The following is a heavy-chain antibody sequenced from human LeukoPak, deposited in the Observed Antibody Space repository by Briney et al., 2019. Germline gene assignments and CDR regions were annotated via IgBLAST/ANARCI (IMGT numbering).Heavy chain of an antibody. CDR1: GYTFTSYG. D-gene: IGHD1-1*01. CDR3: VTPQTGRTSRGDY. Sequence: ASVKVSCKASGYTFTSYGISWVRQAPGQGPEWMGWISAYNGNTNYAQKLQGRVTMTTDTSTSTAYMELRSLRSDDTAVYYCVTPQTGRTSRGDYWGQGTLVTVSS. V-gene: IGHV1-18*01. J-gene: IGHJ4*02. CDR2: ISAYNGNT.